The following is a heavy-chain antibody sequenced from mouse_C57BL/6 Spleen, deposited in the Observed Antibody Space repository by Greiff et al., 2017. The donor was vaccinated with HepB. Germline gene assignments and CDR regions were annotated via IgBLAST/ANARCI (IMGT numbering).Heavy chain of an antibody. J-gene: IGHJ4*01. D-gene: IGHD1-1*01. V-gene: IGHV5-16*01. CDR1: GFTFSDYY. CDR2: INYDGSST. CDR3: ARELRGYAMDY. Sequence: EVNLVESEGGLVQPGSSMKLSCTASGFTFSDYYMAWVRQVPEKGLEWVANINYDGSSTYYLDSLKSRFIISRDNAKNILYLQMSSLKSEDTATYYCARELRGYAMDYWGQGTSVTVSS.